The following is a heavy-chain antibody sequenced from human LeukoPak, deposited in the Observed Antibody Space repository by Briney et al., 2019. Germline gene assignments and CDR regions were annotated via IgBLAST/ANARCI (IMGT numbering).Heavy chain of an antibody. J-gene: IGHJ3*02. V-gene: IGHV4-30-2*01. CDR3: ARVGGADAFDI. D-gene: IGHD3-16*01. Sequence: PSETLSLTCTVSGGSISSGGYYWSWIRQPPGKGLEWIGYIYHSGSTYYNPSLKSRVTISVDRSKNQFSLKLSSVTAADTAVYYCARVGGADAFDIWGQGTMVTVSS. CDR1: GGSISSGGYY. CDR2: IYHSGST.